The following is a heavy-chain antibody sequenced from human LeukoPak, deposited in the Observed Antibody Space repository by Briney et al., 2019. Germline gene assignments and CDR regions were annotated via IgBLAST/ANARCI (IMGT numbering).Heavy chain of an antibody. CDR2: IYHSGST. CDR3: ARPVVPAADFDAFDI. CDR1: GYSISSGYY. Sequence: PSETLSLTCAVSGYSISSGYYWGWIRQPPGKGLEWLGSIYHSGSTYYNPSLKSRVTISVDTSKNQFSLKLSSVTAADTAVYYCARPVVPAADFDAFDIWGQGTMVTVSS. D-gene: IGHD2-2*01. J-gene: IGHJ3*02. V-gene: IGHV4-38-2*01.